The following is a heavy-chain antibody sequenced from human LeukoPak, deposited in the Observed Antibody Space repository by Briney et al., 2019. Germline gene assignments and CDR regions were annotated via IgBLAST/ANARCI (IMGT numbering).Heavy chain of an antibody. D-gene: IGHD2-2*01. CDR3: ARRLGSSSTGFDY. V-gene: IGHV4-59*08. Sequence: SETLSLTCTVSGGSISSYYWSWIRHPPGKGLEWIGSIHYSGSTTYNPSLKSPVTISVDTSKNQFSLKLSSVTAADTAVYYCARRLGSSSTGFDYWGQGTLVTVSS. J-gene: IGHJ4*02. CDR2: IHYSGST. CDR1: GGSISSYY.